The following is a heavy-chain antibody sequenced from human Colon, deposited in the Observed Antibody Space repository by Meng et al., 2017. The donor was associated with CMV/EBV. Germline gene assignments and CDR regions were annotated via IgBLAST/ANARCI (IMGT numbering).Heavy chain of an antibody. D-gene: IGHD1-14*01. CDR1: GFTFSSYS. J-gene: IGHJ6*02. Sequence: GGSLRLSCAASGFTFSSYSMNWVRQAPGKGLEWVSSISSSSSYIYYADPVNGLFTISRDNDKNSLYLQMNSLRAEDTAVYYCARGTPRYYYYGMDVWGQGTTVTVSS. CDR2: ISSSSSYI. CDR3: ARGTPRYYYYGMDV. V-gene: IGHV3-21*01.